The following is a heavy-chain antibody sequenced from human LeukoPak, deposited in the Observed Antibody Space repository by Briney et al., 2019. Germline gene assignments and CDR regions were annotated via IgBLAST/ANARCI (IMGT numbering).Heavy chain of an antibody. CDR3: ARATQIRDYSSNY. CDR1: GFTFSNYA. CDR2: ISSSSTYI. J-gene: IGHJ4*02. D-gene: IGHD4-11*01. Sequence: PGGSLRLSCAASGFTFSNYAMNCVRQAPGKGLEWVSSISSSSTYIYYADSVKGRFTISRDNAKNSLYLQMNSLRAEDTAVYYCARATQIRDYSSNYWGQGTLVTVSS. V-gene: IGHV3-21*04.